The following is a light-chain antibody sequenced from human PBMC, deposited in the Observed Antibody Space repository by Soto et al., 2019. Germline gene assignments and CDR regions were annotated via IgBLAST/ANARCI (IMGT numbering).Light chain of an antibody. Sequence: QAVVTQEPSLTVSPGGTVTLTCGSSTGAVTSGHYPYWFQQKPGQAPRTLIYDTSNKHSWTPARFSGSLLGGKAALTLSGAQPEDEAEYYCLLSYSGARAGVFGGGTSSPS. V-gene: IGLV7-46*01. CDR2: DTS. J-gene: IGLJ2*01. CDR1: TGAVTSGHY. CDR3: LLSYSGARAGV.